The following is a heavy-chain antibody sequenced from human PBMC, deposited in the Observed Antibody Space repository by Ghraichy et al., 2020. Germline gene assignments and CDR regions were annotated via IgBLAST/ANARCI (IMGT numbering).Heavy chain of an antibody. Sequence: ASVKVSCKASGYTFTDYYIHWVRQSPGQGLEWMGWNNPNSGATTYAQRFQGRVTMTRDRSISTAYMELTTLRSDDTAVYYCARSDMTTIPNFNYWGQGTLATVSA. CDR3: ARSDMTTIPNFNY. CDR2: NNPNSGAT. J-gene: IGHJ4*02. CDR1: GYTFTDYY. V-gene: IGHV1-2*02. D-gene: IGHD1-1*01.